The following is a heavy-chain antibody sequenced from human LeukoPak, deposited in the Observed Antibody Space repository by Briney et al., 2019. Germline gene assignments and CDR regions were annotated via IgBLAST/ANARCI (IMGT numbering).Heavy chain of an antibody. CDR2: LREDGSEK. D-gene: IGHD3-3*01. V-gene: IGHV3-7*01. Sequence: GGSLRLSCAASGFTLGISWMTWVRQAPGKGLEWVASLREDGSEKTYVDSVKGRFTISRDNAKNSLYLQMNSLRTEDTAVYYCARSLRNAFDIWGQGTMVTVSS. J-gene: IGHJ3*02. CDR1: GFTLGISW. CDR3: ARSLRNAFDI.